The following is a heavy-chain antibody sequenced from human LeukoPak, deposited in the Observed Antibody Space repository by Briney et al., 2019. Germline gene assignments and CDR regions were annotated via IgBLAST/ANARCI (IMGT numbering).Heavy chain of an antibody. CDR3: ARDPRSGWLGVAFDI. V-gene: IGHV1-69*13. CDR2: IIPIFGTA. Sequence: SVKVSCKASGYTFTSYAISWVRQAPGQGLEWMGGIIPIFGTANYAQKFQGRVTITADESTSTAYMELSSLRSEDTAVYYCARDPRSGWLGVAFDIWGQGTMVTVSS. CDR1: GYTFTSYA. D-gene: IGHD3-10*01. J-gene: IGHJ3*02.